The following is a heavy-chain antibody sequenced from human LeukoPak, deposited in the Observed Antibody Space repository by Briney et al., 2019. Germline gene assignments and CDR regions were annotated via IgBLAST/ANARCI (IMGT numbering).Heavy chain of an antibody. CDR1: GFTFSSYS. CDR3: ARVLRFLEWGAL. V-gene: IGHV3-48*02. D-gene: IGHD3-3*01. Sequence: PGGSLRLSCAASGFTFSSYSMNWVRQAPGKGLEWVSYISSSSSTIYYAGSVKGRFTISRDNAKNSLYLQMNSLRDEDTAVYYCARVLRFLEWGALWGQGTLVTVSS. J-gene: IGHJ4*02. CDR2: ISSSSSTI.